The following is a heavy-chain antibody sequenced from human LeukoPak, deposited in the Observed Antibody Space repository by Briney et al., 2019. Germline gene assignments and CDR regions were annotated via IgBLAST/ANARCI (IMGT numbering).Heavy chain of an antibody. Sequence: GASVKVSCKASGYTFTSYGISWVRQAPGQGLEWMGWISAYNGNTNYAQRLQGRVTMTTDTSTSTAYMELRSLRSDDTAVYYCARAERWLPPLGAYFDYWGQGTLVTVSS. J-gene: IGHJ4*02. CDR1: GYTFTSYG. D-gene: IGHD5-24*01. V-gene: IGHV1-18*01. CDR2: ISAYNGNT. CDR3: ARAERWLPPLGAYFDY.